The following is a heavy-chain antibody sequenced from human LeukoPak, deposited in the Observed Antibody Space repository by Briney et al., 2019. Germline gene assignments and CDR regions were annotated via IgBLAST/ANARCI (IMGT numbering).Heavy chain of an antibody. J-gene: IGHJ3*02. CDR3: ARGSVTYGGGAFDI. CDR1: GGSISSYY. Sequence: SETLSLTCTVSGGSISSYYWSWIRQPPGKGLEWIWYIYYSGSTNYNPSLKSRVTISVDTSKNQFSLKLSSVTAADTAVYYCARGSVTYGGGAFDIWGQGTMVTVSS. V-gene: IGHV4-59*01. D-gene: IGHD4-17*01. CDR2: IYYSGST.